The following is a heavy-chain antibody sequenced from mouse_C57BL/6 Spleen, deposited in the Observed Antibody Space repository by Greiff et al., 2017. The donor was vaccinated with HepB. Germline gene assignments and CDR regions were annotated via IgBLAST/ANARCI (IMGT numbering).Heavy chain of an antibody. CDR2: ISDGGSYT. CDR3: ARDRLDYDGYFDV. Sequence: VQLKESGGGLVKPGGSLKLSCAASGFTFSSYAMSWVRQTPEKRLEWVATISDGGSYTYYPDNVKGRFTISRDNAKNNLYLQMSHLKSEDTAMYYCARDRLDYDGYFDVWGTGTTVTVSS. J-gene: IGHJ1*03. D-gene: IGHD2-4*01. CDR1: GFTFSSYA. V-gene: IGHV5-4*01.